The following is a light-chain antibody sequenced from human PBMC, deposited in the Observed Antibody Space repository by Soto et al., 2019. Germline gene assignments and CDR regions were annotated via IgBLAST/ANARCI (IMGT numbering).Light chain of an antibody. Sequence: EIVMTQSPATLSLSPGERAALSCRASQSINSELAWYQQKPGQPPRLLIYGASTRATGVPDRFTGSESGSEFTLTISGLQSEDFEVYYCKQGQNWHLTFGQGTRLEI. CDR3: KQGQNWHLT. V-gene: IGKV3-15*01. CDR1: QSINSE. J-gene: IGKJ2*01. CDR2: GAS.